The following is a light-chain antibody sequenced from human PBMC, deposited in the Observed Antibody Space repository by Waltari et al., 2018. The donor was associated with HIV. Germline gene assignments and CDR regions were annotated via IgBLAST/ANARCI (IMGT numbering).Light chain of an antibody. CDR1: TSNIGSNT. CDR3: AAWDDSLNGPV. V-gene: IGLV1-44*01. CDR2: SNN. J-gene: IGLJ3*02. Sequence: QSVLTQPPSASGTPGQRVTISCSGSTSNIGSNTINWYQQLPGTAPKLLIYSNNQRPPGVPDRFSGSQSGTSASLAISGLQSEDEADYSCAAWDDSLNGPVFGGGTKLTVL.